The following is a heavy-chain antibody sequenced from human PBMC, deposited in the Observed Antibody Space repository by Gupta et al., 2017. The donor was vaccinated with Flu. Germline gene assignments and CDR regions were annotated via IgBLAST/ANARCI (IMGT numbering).Heavy chain of an antibody. J-gene: IGHJ4*02. V-gene: IGHV6-1*01. Sequence: QVQLQQSGPRLVKPSQTLSLTCAISGDRVSSNIAVWHWIRQSPSRGLEWLGRTYYTSKWYNDYAVSVKSRITINPDTSKNQFSLQLNSVTPEDTAVYYCAREMGNQLGYWGQGALVTVSS. CDR1: GDRVSSNIAV. D-gene: IGHD6-13*01. CDR3: AREMGNQLGY. CDR2: TYYTSKWYN.